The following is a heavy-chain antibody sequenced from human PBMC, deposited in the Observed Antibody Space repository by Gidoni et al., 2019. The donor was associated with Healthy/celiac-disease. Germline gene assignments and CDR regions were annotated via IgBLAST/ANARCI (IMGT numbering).Heavy chain of an antibody. CDR3: ARALILVTAIRHYYYGMDV. Sequence: EVQLVESGGGLVKPGGSLRLSCAASGFTFSSYSMNWVRQAPGKGLEWVSSISSSSSYIYYADSVKGRFTISRDNAKNSLYLQMNSLRAEDTAVYYCARALILVTAIRHYYYGMDVWGQGTTVTVSS. D-gene: IGHD2-21*02. CDR2: ISSSSSYI. V-gene: IGHV3-21*01. J-gene: IGHJ6*02. CDR1: GFTFSSYS.